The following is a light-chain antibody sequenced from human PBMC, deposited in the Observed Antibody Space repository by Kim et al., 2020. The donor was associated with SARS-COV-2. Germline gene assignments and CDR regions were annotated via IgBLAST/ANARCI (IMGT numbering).Light chain of an antibody. CDR1: QNINSH. CDR3: QQANSFPLT. CDR2: AAS. Sequence: DIQMTQSPSSLSASVGDRVTITCRTSQNINSHLNWYHQKPGRAPKLLIYAASTLQGGVPSRFSGSGSETDFTLTISSLQPEDFATYYCQQANSFPLTFGGGTKVDIK. J-gene: IGKJ4*01. V-gene: IGKV1-39*01.